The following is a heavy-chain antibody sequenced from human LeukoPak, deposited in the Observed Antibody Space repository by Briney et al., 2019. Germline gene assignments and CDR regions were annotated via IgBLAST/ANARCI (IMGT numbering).Heavy chain of an antibody. CDR3: ARLEYYYVSGNYYKLFDY. CDR2: ISSSSSYI. CDR1: GFTFSSYS. V-gene: IGHV3-21*01. Sequence: GGSLRLSCAASGFTFSSYSMNWVRQAPGKGLEWVSSISSSSSYIYYADSVKGRFTISRDNAKNSLYLQMNSLRDEDTAVYYCARLEYYYVSGNYYKLFDYWGQGTLVTVCS. D-gene: IGHD3-10*01. J-gene: IGHJ4*02.